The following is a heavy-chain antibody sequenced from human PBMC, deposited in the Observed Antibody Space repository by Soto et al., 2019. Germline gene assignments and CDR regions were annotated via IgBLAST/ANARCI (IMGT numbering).Heavy chain of an antibody. J-gene: IGHJ4*02. V-gene: IGHV3-72*01. D-gene: IGHD2-8*01. Sequence: GGSLRLSCAASGFTFSDHHMDWVRQAPGKGLEWVGRARNKANSYTTAYAASVKGRFTISRDDSKNSLSLQMNSLKTEDTAVYFCARLMGTSFDFSGQGTLASVSS. CDR3: ARLMGTSFDF. CDR2: ARNKANSYTT. CDR1: GFTFSDHH.